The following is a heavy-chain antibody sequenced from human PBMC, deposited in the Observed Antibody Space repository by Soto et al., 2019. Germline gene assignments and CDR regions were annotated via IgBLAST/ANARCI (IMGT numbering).Heavy chain of an antibody. V-gene: IGHV1-69*12. CDR1: GGTFSSYA. CDR2: IIPIFGTA. Sequence: QVQLVQSGAEVKKPGSSVKVSCKASGGTFSSYAISWVRQAPGQGLEWMGGIIPIFGTANYAQKFQGRVTITADESTSTVYMQMSSLRSEDTAVYYCAQGYCISTGGYKAGYYYYGMDVWGQGTTVTVSS. CDR3: AQGYCISTGGYKAGYYYYGMDV. D-gene: IGHD2-2*02. J-gene: IGHJ6*02.